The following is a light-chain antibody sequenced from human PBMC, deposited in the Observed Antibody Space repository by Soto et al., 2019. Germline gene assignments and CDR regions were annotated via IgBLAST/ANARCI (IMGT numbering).Light chain of an antibody. CDR1: QSVSSSY. Sequence: EIVLTQSPGTLSLSPGERATLSCRASQSVSSSYLAWYQQKPGQAPRLLIYGASSRAPGIPDRFSGSGSGTYFTLTISRLESEDFAVYYCQQYGSAPPMTFGQGTKVEIK. CDR2: GAS. J-gene: IGKJ1*01. V-gene: IGKV3-20*01. CDR3: QQYGSAPPMT.